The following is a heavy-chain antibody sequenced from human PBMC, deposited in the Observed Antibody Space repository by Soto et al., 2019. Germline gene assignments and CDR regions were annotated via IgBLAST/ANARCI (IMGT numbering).Heavy chain of an antibody. CDR2: IYYSGST. CDR3: ARGGALRIFLYFDY. CDR1: GGSISRYY. Sequence: PSETLSLTGTVSGGSISRYYWSWIRQPPGKGLEWIGYIYYSGSTNYNPSLKSRVTISGDTSKNQFPLRLSSVTAADTAMYYCARGGALRIFLYFDYWAQGTRVTVSS. V-gene: IGHV4-59*01. D-gene: IGHD3-3*01. J-gene: IGHJ4*02.